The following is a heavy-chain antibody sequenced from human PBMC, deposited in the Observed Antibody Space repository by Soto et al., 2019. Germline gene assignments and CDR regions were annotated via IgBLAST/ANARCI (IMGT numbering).Heavy chain of an antibody. CDR2: IIPIFGTA. V-gene: IGHV1-69*13. CDR1: GGTFSSYA. Sequence: SVKVSCKASGGTFSSYASSWVRQAPGQGLEWMGGIIPIFGTANYAQKFQGRVTITADESTSTAYMELSSLRSEDTAVYYCARGRNGYCSGGSCYPNWFDPWGQGTLVTVSS. D-gene: IGHD2-15*01. CDR3: ARGRNGYCSGGSCYPNWFDP. J-gene: IGHJ5*02.